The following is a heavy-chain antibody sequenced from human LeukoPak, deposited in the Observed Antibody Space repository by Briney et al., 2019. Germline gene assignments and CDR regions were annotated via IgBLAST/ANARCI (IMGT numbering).Heavy chain of an antibody. V-gene: IGHV3-11*01. CDR2: ITHSGNTI. CDR1: GFTFSDYY. Sequence: GGSLRLSCAASGFTFSDYYMTWIRQAPGKGLEWVSYITHSGNTIHYVDSVKGRFTISRDNAENSLSLQMNSLRPEDTAIYYCARGGGPTVTTRSSIDDWGQGTLVSVSS. J-gene: IGHJ4*02. D-gene: IGHD4-17*01. CDR3: ARGGGPTVTTRSSIDD.